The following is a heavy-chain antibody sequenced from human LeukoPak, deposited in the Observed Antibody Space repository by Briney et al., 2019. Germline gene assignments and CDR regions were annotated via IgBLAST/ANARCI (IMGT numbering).Heavy chain of an antibody. D-gene: IGHD3-16*01. V-gene: IGHV4-34*01. CDR1: GGSFSGYY. J-gene: IGHJ6*03. Sequence: SETLSLTCAVYGGSFSGYYWSWIRQPPGKGLEWIGEINHSGSTNYNPSLKSRVTISVDTSKNQFSLKLSSVTAADTAVYYCARGGGLNYYCYYMDVWGKGTTVTVSS. CDR3: ARGGGLNYYCYYMDV. CDR2: INHSGST.